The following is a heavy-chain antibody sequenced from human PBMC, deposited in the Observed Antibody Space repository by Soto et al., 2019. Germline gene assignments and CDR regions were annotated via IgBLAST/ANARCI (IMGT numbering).Heavy chain of an antibody. Sequence: PSETLSLTCTVSGGSISSYYWSWIRQPPGKGLEWIGYIYYSGSTNYNPSLKSRVTISVDTSKNQFSLKLSSVTAADTAVYYCASLIVATSGYFDYWGQGTLVTVSS. CDR1: GGSISSYY. D-gene: IGHD5-12*01. V-gene: IGHV4-59*01. CDR2: IYYSGST. J-gene: IGHJ4*02. CDR3: ASLIVATSGYFDY.